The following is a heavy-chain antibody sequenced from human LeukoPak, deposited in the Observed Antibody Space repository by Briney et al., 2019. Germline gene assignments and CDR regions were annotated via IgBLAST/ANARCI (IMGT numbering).Heavy chain of an antibody. CDR1: GFTFSNYW. V-gene: IGHV3-7*01. D-gene: IGHD3-3*01. CDR2: IKQDGSEK. Sequence: GGSLRLSCAASGFTFSNYWMSWVRQGPGKGLEWVANIKQDGSEKYYVDSVKGRFSISRDDTKDSLYLQLNSLRAEDTAVYYCAREGLRFLEWSSYYFDYWGLGTLVTVSS. CDR3: AREGLRFLEWSSYYFDY. J-gene: IGHJ4*02.